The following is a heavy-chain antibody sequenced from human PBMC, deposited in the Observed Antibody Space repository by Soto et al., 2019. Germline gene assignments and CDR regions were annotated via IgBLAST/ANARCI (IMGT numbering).Heavy chain of an antibody. J-gene: IGHJ6*02. V-gene: IGHV1-69*01. CDR2: IIPISDTT. D-gene: IGHD2-2*01. CDR3: ARSQGSSTSLEIYYYYYYGMDV. Sequence: QVQLVQSGAEVKKPGSSVKVSCKASGGTFSSYAISWVRQAPGQGLEWMGGIIPISDTTNYAQKFQGRVTITADECTSTAYMELSSLRSEDTAVYSCARSQGSSTSLEIYYYYYYGMDVWGQGTTVTVSS. CDR1: GGTFSSYA.